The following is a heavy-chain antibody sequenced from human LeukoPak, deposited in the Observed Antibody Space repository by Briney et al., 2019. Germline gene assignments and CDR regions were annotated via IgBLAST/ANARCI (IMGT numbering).Heavy chain of an antibody. D-gene: IGHD6-19*01. V-gene: IGHV3-7*03. CDR3: ARESGYSSGWYEGYFDY. CDR1: GFIFSNYW. CDR2: IKEDGSEI. J-gene: IGHJ4*02. Sequence: PGGSLRLSRAASGFIFSNYWMSWVRQAPGKGLEWVANIKEDGSEIFSVDSVKGRFTISRDNSKNTLYLQMNSLRAEDTAVYYCARESGYSSGWYEGYFDYWGQGTLVTVSS.